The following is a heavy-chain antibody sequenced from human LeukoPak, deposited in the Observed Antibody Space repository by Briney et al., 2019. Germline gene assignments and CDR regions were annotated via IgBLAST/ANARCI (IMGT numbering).Heavy chain of an antibody. CDR1: GFTFSSYS. D-gene: IGHD3-10*01. CDR3: ARVTLWFGFFDY. Sequence: PGGSLRLSCAASGFTFSSYSMNWVRQAPGKGLGWVSVIYSGGSTYYADSVKGRFTISRDNSKNTLYLQMNSLRAEDTAVYYCARVTLWFGFFDYWGQGTLVTVSS. V-gene: IGHV3-66*01. CDR2: IYSGGST. J-gene: IGHJ4*02.